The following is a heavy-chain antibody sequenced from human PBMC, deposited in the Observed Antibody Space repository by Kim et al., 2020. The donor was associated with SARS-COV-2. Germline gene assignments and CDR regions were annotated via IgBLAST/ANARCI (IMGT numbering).Heavy chain of an antibody. V-gene: IGHV4-59*13. CDR2: IYYSGST. D-gene: IGHD2-15*01. J-gene: IGHJ6*02. CDR1: GGSISSYY. CDR3: ARDSGLLFTRDYGMDV. Sequence: SETLSLTCTVSGGSISSYYWSWIRQPPGKGLEWIGYIYYSGSTNYNPSLKSRVTISVDTSKNQFSLKLSSVTAADTAVYYCARDSGLLFTRDYGMDVWGQGTTVTVSS.